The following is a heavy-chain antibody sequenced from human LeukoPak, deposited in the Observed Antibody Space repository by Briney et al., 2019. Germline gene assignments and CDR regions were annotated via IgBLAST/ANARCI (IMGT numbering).Heavy chain of an antibody. CDR3: ARVGCSGGSCYFDY. CDR1: GGCISGGGYY. J-gene: IGHJ4*02. D-gene: IGHD2-15*01. V-gene: IGHV4-31*03. Sequence: SETLSLTCTVSGGCISGGGYYWSWIRQHPGKGLEWIGYIYYSGSTYYNPSLKSRVTISVDTSKNQFSLKLSSVTAADTAVYYCARVGCSGGSCYFDYWGQGTLVTVSS. CDR2: IYYSGST.